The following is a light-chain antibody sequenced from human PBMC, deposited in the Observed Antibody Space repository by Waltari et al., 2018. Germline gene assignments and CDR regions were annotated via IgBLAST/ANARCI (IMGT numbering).Light chain of an antibody. Sequence: DIVMTQSPGSLAVSLGERATINFRSSQSVFSNSKKTAYLGWYQQKPGPPPMLLIYWSSSRDSGVPARFSGSGSETDFNLTNSSLQAEDVAVYYCQQYYSSPGTFGQGTKVEIK. CDR3: QQYYSSPGT. V-gene: IGKV4-1*01. CDR2: WSS. J-gene: IGKJ1*01. CDR1: QSVFSNSKKTAY.